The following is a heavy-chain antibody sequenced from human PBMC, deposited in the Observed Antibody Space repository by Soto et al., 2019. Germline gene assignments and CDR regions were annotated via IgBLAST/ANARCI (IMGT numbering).Heavy chain of an antibody. CDR2: IYRTGTT. CDR1: GGSVSGGTYS. J-gene: IGHJ4*02. V-gene: IGHV4-30-2*01. D-gene: IGHD1-26*01. CDR3: GSGRTQSFFDL. Sequence: PSETLSLTCDVSGGSVSGGTYSWTWIRQAPGKGLEWIGYIYRTGTTYYNPSLKSRFSISVDRSGNQFSLNLTSMTAADTAVYYCGSGRTQSFFDLWGQGNLVTVSS.